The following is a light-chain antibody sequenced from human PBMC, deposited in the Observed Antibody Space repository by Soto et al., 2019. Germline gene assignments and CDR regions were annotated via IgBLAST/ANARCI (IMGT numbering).Light chain of an antibody. CDR1: QSISMY. Sequence: DIQMTQSPSSLSASVGDRVAVTCRASQSISMYLNWYQQKPGKAPKLLIYAASSLQRGVPSRFSGSGSGTDFTLTISSLQPEDFTTYYCQQNYNTLITFGQGTRLEIK. V-gene: IGKV1-39*01. J-gene: IGKJ5*01. CDR2: AAS. CDR3: QQNYNTLIT.